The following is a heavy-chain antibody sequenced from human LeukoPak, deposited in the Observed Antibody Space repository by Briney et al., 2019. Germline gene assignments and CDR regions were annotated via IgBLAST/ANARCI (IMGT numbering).Heavy chain of an antibody. CDR3: ARLTYYDFWSGYSRPTIDY. Sequence: SETLSLTCTVSGGSISSYYWSWIRQPAGKGLEWIGRIYTSGSTNYNPSLKSRVTMSVDTSKNQFSLKLSSVTAADTAVYYCARLTYYDFWSGYSRPTIDYWGQGTLVTVSP. CDR1: GGSISSYY. J-gene: IGHJ4*02. D-gene: IGHD3-3*01. V-gene: IGHV4-4*07. CDR2: IYTSGST.